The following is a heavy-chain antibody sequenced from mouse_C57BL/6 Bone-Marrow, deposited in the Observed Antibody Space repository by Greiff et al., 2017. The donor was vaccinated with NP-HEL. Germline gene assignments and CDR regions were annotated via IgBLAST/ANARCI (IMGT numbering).Heavy chain of an antibody. Sequence: QVQLKQPGAELVKPGASVKMSCKASGYTFTSYWITWVKQRPGQGLEWIGDIYPGSGSTNYNEKFKSKATLTVDTSSSTAYMQLSSLTSEDSAVYYCARGIYYDYDAYWYFDVWGTGTTVTVSS. CDR1: GYTFTSYW. CDR3: ARGIYYDYDAYWYFDV. J-gene: IGHJ1*03. CDR2: IYPGSGST. D-gene: IGHD2-4*01. V-gene: IGHV1-55*01.